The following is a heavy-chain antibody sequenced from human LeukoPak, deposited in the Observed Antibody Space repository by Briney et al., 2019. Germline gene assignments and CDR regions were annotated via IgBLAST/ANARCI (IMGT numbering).Heavy chain of an antibody. CDR3: ATYDGYYSDN. V-gene: IGHV4-34*01. D-gene: IGHD3-22*01. CDR2: INHSGST. CDR1: GGSFSGYY. J-gene: IGHJ4*02. Sequence: SETLSLTCAVYGGSFSGYYWSWIRQPPGKGLEWIGEINHSGSTNYNPSLKSRVTISVDTSKNQFSLKLSSVTAADTAVYYCATYDGYYSDNWGQGTLVTVSS.